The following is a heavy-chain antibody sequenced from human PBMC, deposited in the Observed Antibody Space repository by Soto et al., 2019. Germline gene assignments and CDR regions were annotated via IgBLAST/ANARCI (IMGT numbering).Heavy chain of an antibody. D-gene: IGHD6-13*01. CDR2: ITDSGGST. Sequence: PGGSLRLSCAASEFTFSSYAMTWVRQAPGKGLEWVASITDSGGSTYYADSVKGRLTISRDNSENTVHLQMNGLRAEDTAVYYCARHAGIAAAGHYYYYGMDVWGQGTTVTVSS. CDR1: EFTFSSYA. CDR3: ARHAGIAAAGHYYYYGMDV. V-gene: IGHV3-23*01. J-gene: IGHJ6*02.